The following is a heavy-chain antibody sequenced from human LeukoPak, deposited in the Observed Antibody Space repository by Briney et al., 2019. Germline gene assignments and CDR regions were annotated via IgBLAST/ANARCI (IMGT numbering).Heavy chain of an antibody. J-gene: IGHJ6*02. D-gene: IGHD6-6*01. CDR1: GFTFSSYG. V-gene: IGHV3-33*01. Sequence: GGSLRLSCAAAGFTFSSYGMHWVRQAPGKGLEWVAVIWYDGTNKYYEDSVKSRFTISRDNSKNTLYLQMNSQRAEDTAVYYCARDLYSSSSGPHHWGQGTTVTVSS. CDR2: IWYDGTNK. CDR3: ARDLYSSSSGPHH.